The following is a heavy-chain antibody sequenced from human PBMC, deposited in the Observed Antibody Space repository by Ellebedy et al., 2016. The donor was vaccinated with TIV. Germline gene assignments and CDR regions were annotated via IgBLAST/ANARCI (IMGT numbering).Heavy chain of an antibody. V-gene: IGHV3-7*01. CDR1: GFTFSTYW. CDR2: INQGGSET. CDR3: ARSPATGTVDY. J-gene: IGHJ4*02. Sequence: GESLKISXAASGFTFSTYWMSWVRQAPGKGLEWVANINQGGSETYYVDSVKGRFTMSRDNAKNSLYLQLNSLRAEDTAVYYCARSPATGTVDYWGQGTLVTVSS. D-gene: IGHD1-1*01.